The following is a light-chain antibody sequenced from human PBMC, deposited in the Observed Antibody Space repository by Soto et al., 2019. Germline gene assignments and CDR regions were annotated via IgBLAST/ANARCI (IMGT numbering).Light chain of an antibody. CDR1: QSVSSN. CDR2: GAS. J-gene: IGKJ5*01. CDR3: QKYNNWPIT. V-gene: IGKV3-15*01. Sequence: IGRTQSPATRSVSAGEIAALSCRASQSVSSNLAWYQQKPGQAHRFIIYGASTRATGIPARFSGSGSGTEFTLTISSLQSEDFAVYYCQKYNNWPITFGQGTRLEIK.